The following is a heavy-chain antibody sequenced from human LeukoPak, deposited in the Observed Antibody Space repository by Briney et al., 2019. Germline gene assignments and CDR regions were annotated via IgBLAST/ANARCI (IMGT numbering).Heavy chain of an antibody. Sequence: GGSLRLSCAASGFTFSSYSMNWVSQAPGKGLEWVSSIGSSSSYIYYADSVKGRFTISRDNAKNSLSLQMNSLRAEDTAVYYCAASTKHTAMVDYWGQGTLVTVSS. D-gene: IGHD5-18*01. J-gene: IGHJ4*02. CDR3: AASTKHTAMVDY. CDR2: IGSSSSYI. V-gene: IGHV3-21*01. CDR1: GFTFSSYS.